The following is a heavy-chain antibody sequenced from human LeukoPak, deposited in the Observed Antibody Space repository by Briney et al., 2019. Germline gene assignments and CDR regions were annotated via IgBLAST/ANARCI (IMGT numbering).Heavy chain of an antibody. V-gene: IGHV4-39*07. J-gene: IGHJ4*02. Sequence: SETLSLTCTVSGGSISSSSYYWAWIRQPPGKELEWIGSIYYIGSTYYNPSLKSRVTISVDTSKNQFSLKLSSVTAADTAVYYCAGGIALAGIFSDYWAREPWSPSPQ. CDR3: AGGIALAGIFSDY. D-gene: IGHD6-19*01. CDR2: IYYIGST. CDR1: GGSISSSSYY.